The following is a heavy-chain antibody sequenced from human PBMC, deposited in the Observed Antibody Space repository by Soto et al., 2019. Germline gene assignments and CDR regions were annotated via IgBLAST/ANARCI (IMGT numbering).Heavy chain of an antibody. D-gene: IGHD1-26*01. CDR1: GNTFTYRN. J-gene: IGHJ4*02. V-gene: IGHV1-45*02. CDR3: ASGGAGSGPFTWELPDH. Sequence: QMQLVQSGAEVKKTGSTVTVSCKALGNTFTYRNLHWVRQAPGQALEWMGWITPFSGDVHYAHKFQERVTTTRDRSINTAYMRMSSLRSEDTAMHYCASGGAGSGPFTWELPDHWGQGTLVTVSS. CDR2: ITPFSGDV.